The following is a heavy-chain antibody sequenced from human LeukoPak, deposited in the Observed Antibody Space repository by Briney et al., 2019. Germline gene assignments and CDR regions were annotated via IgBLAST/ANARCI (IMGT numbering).Heavy chain of an antibody. CDR2: ISSNGGTT. Sequence: GGSLRLSCSASGFTFSHYAMHCVRQAPGKGLEYVSFISSNGGTTYCADSVKGRFTISRDNSKNTLYLQMTSLRPEDTAVYYCVKDGADYGENGWFDPWGQGTLVTVSS. V-gene: IGHV3-64D*09. D-gene: IGHD4-17*01. J-gene: IGHJ5*02. CDR3: VKDGADYGENGWFDP. CDR1: GFTFSHYA.